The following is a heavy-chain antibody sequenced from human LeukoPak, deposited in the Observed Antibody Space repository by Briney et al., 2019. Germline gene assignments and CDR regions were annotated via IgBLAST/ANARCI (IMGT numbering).Heavy chain of an antibody. CDR2: IYYSATT. J-gene: IGHJ5*02. CDR3: ARGVAGVDWWFDP. CDR1: GGSISSYY. D-gene: IGHD6-19*01. V-gene: IGHV4-59*08. Sequence: SETLSLTCTVSGGSISSYYWSWIRRPPGKGLGWIGYIYYSATTNYTPSLKTRVTISVDTSNNQFSLKLSSVTAADTAVYYYARGVAGVDWWFDPWGQGTLVTVSS.